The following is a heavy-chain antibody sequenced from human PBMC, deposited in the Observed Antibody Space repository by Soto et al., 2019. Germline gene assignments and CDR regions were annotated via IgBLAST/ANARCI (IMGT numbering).Heavy chain of an antibody. V-gene: IGHV3-23*01. CDR1: GFTFSSYA. Sequence: HPGGSLRLSCAASGFTFSSYAMSWVRQAPGKGLEWVSAISGSGGSTYYADSVKGRFTISRDNSKNTLYLQMNSLRAEDTAVYYCAKDFSIEVLVRGVISDYWGQGTLVTVSS. J-gene: IGHJ4*02. CDR3: AKDFSIEVLVRGVISDY. CDR2: ISGSGGST. D-gene: IGHD3-10*01.